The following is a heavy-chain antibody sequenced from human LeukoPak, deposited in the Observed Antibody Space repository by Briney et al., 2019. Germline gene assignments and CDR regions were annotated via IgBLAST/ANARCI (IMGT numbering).Heavy chain of an antibody. J-gene: IGHJ4*02. Sequence: SETLSLTCTVSGGSISSSSYYWGWIRQPPGKGLEWIGSIYYSGSTYYNPSLKSRVTISVDTSKNQFSLKLSSVTAADTAVYYWAGLETYYYDSSGPYWGQGTLVTVSS. CDR2: IYYSGST. D-gene: IGHD3-22*01. CDR3: AGLETYYYDSSGPY. V-gene: IGHV4-39*01. CDR1: GGSISSSSYY.